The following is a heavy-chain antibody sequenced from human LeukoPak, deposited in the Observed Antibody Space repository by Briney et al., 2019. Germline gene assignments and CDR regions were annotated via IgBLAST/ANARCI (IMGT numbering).Heavy chain of an antibody. CDR1: GFTFDDYA. Sequence: GRSLRLSCAASGFTFDDYAMHWVRQAPGKGLEWVSGISRNSGSIGYADSVKGRFTISRDNAKNSLYLQMDSLRAEDTALYYCAKDHYYGSGSYYTYFDYWGQGTLVTVSS. V-gene: IGHV3-9*01. CDR3: AKDHYYGSGSYYTYFDY. CDR2: ISRNSGSI. D-gene: IGHD3-10*01. J-gene: IGHJ4*02.